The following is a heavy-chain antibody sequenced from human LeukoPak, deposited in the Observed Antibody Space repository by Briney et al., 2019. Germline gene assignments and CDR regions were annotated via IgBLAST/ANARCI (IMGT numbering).Heavy chain of an antibody. J-gene: IGHJ4*02. V-gene: IGHV3-23*01. CDR1: GFNFSNYA. CDR3: AKDRSSSTSCSNY. CDR2: VTGSSRYT. Sequence: GGSLRLSCAASGFNFSNYAMTWVRQAPGKGLEWVSVVTGSSRYTYYADSVKGRFTISRDNSKNILYLEMNSLRVEDTATYYCAKDRSSSTSCSNYWGRGTLVTVSS. D-gene: IGHD2-2*01.